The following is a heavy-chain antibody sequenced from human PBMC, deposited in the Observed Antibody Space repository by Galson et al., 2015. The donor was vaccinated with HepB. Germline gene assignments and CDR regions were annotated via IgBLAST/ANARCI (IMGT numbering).Heavy chain of an antibody. Sequence: SLRLSCAASGFTFSSYAMSWVRQAPGKGLEWVSAISGSGGSTYYADSVKGRFTISRDNSKNTLYLQMNSLRAEDTAVYYCAKGGSGSNYHTYSYYYYMDVWGKGTTVTVSS. CDR3: AKGGSGSNYHTYSYYYYMDV. D-gene: IGHD3-10*01. CDR2: ISGSGGST. V-gene: IGHV3-23*01. J-gene: IGHJ6*03. CDR1: GFTFSSYA.